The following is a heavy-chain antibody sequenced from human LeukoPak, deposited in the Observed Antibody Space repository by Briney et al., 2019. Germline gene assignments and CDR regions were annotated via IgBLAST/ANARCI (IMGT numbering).Heavy chain of an antibody. D-gene: IGHD5-12*01. V-gene: IGHV5-51*01. CDR2: IYPGDSDT. CDR1: GYSFTNYW. CDR3: ARQGTIVAGTLGTAFDY. J-gene: IGHJ4*02. Sequence: GESLKISCKASGYSFTNYWIGWVRQMPGKGVEWMGIIYPGDSDTKYSPSFQGQVTISADKSINTAYLQWSTLRASDTAMYYCARQGTIVAGTLGTAFDYWGQGTLLTVSS.